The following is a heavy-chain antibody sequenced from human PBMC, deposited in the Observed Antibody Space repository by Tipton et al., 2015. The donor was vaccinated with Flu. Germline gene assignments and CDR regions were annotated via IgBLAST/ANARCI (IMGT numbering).Heavy chain of an antibody. J-gene: IGHJ4*02. CDR1: GFSISSGYY. D-gene: IGHD2-2*01. Sequence: TLSLTYAVSGFSISSGYYWGWIRQPPGKGLEWIGGIHHSGTTYYNPSLKSRVTMSVDTSKNQFSLKLSSVTAADTAVYYCAKVYCDSTNCYAGRLQFDYWGQGTLVTVSS. CDR2: IHHSGTT. CDR3: AKVYCDSTNCYAGRLQFDY. V-gene: IGHV4-38-2*01.